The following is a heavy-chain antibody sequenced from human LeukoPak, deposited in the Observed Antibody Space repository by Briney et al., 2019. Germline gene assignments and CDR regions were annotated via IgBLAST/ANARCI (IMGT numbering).Heavy chain of an antibody. Sequence: SETLSLTCTVSGGSISSYYWSWIRQPPGKGLEWIGEINHSGSTNYNPSLKGRVTISVDTSKNQFSLKLSSVTAADTAVYYCARGTMTTVTYYFDYWGQGTLVTVSS. CDR3: ARGTMTTVTYYFDY. CDR1: GGSISSYY. CDR2: INHSGST. D-gene: IGHD4-17*01. J-gene: IGHJ4*02. V-gene: IGHV4-34*01.